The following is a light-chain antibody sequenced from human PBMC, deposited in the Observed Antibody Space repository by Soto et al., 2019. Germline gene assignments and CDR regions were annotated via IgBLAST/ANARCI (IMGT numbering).Light chain of an antibody. CDR3: QHCSVWPT. J-gene: IGKJ1*01. Sequence: EAVLTQSPATLSVSPGERVILSCRASLSVSNNLAWYQQKPGQAPRLLIYDASTRATGVPARFSGSGSETEFTLTISSLQSEDCAVYYCQHCSVWPTFGQGTKVEIK. V-gene: IGKV3-15*01. CDR2: DAS. CDR1: LSVSNN.